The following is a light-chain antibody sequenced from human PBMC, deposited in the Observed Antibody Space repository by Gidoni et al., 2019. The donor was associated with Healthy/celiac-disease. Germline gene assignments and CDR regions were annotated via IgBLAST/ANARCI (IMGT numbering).Light chain of an antibody. Sequence: IVMTQSPATLSGSPGESATLSCRASQSVSSNLAWYQQKPGQAPRLLIYGASTRATGIPARFSGSGSGTEFTLTISSMQSEDFAVYYCQQYNNWPPYTFGQGTKLEIK. CDR1: QSVSSN. CDR2: GAS. CDR3: QQYNNWPPYT. J-gene: IGKJ2*01. V-gene: IGKV3-15*01.